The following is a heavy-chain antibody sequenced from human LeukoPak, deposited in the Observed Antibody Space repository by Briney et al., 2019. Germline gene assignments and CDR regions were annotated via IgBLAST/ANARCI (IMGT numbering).Heavy chain of an antibody. CDR2: IRKKGNGETT. V-gene: IGHV3-49*03. CDR1: GFGFGDDA. D-gene: IGHD4-17*01. Sequence: PRGSLRLSCTASGFGFGDDAWSWFRQAPGRGLEFVSFIRKKGNGETTDYAASVRGRFTISRDDAKSTAYLQMNSLEIEYTALYYCSRGLHDYGDSNYYFDQWGGGTQVTVSS. J-gene: IGHJ4*02. CDR3: SRGLHDYGDSNYYFDQ.